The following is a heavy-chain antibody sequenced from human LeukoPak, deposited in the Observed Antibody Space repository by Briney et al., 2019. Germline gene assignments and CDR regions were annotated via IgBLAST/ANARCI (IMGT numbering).Heavy chain of an antibody. CDR2: ISGSSSTI. D-gene: IGHD3-3*01. CDR3: ARGQGDFWSGSYYYYYMDV. Sequence: GGSLRLSCAASGFTFSGYSMNWVRQAPGKGLEWVAYISGSSSTIYIADSVTGRFTISRDNAKNSLYLQMNSLRAEDTALYYCARGQGDFWSGSYYYYYMDVWGKGTTVTVSS. J-gene: IGHJ6*03. V-gene: IGHV3-48*04. CDR1: GFTFSGYS.